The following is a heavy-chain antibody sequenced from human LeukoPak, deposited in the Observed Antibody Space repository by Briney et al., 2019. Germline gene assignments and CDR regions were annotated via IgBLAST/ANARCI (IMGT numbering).Heavy chain of an antibody. CDR1: GFTFSSYA. V-gene: IGHV3-23*01. Sequence: PGGSLRLSCAASGFTFSSYAMSWVRQAPGKGLEWVAYISGGGIGTYYADSVKGRLTISRDNSKNTLYLQMNSLRAEDTAVYYCARSGFGVLYYYGMDVWGQGTTVTVSS. CDR2: ISGGGIGT. J-gene: IGHJ6*02. D-gene: IGHD3-10*01. CDR3: ARSGFGVLYYYGMDV.